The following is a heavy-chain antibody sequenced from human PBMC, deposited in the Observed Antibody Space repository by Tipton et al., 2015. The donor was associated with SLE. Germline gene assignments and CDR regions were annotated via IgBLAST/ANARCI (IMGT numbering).Heavy chain of an antibody. Sequence: TLSLTCAVYGGSFSGYYWSWIRQPPGKGLEWIGEINHSGSTNYNPTLKSRVPISVDTSKNQFSLNLSSVTAAGAAVYYCATGYDFQTGWFQHWGQGTLVTVSS. D-gene: IGHD5-12*01. CDR3: ATGYDFQTGWFQH. V-gene: IGHV4-34*01. CDR1: GGSFSGYY. J-gene: IGHJ1*01. CDR2: INHSGST.